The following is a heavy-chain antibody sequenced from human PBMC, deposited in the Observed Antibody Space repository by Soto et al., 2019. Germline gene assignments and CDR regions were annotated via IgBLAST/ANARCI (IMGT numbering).Heavy chain of an antibody. CDR3: AKGQPYDFWSGPTDL. CDR2: IGYDGSNK. J-gene: IGHJ4*02. V-gene: IGHV3-30*18. CDR1: GVTFSIYG. Sequence: GALRLSCAASGVTFSIYGMHWVRQAPGKGLEWVAVIGYDGSNKYYVDSVKGRFTTSRDNSKNTVYLQMSSLRIEDTAVYYCAKGQPYDFWSGPTDLWGQGTLVTVSS. D-gene: IGHD3-3*01.